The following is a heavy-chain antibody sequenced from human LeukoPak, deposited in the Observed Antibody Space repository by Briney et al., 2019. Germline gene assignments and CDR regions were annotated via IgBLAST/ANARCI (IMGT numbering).Heavy chain of an antibody. D-gene: IGHD6-19*01. CDR2: ISDSGGST. J-gene: IGHJ4*02. CDR3: AKEDSGWFYFDY. CDR1: GFTFSSYA. V-gene: IGHV3-23*01. Sequence: PGGSLRLSCAASGFTFSSYAMSWVRQAPGKGLEWVSRISDSGGSTIYADSVKGRFTISRDNSKNTLYLQMNSLGAEDTAVYYCAKEDSGWFYFDYWGQETLVTVSS.